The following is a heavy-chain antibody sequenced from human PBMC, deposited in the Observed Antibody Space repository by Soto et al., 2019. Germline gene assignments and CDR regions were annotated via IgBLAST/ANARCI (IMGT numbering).Heavy chain of an antibody. Sequence: EVQLLQSGGGAVQPGGSLRLSCVGSGSTFATYSMSWVRQAPGKGLEWVAATSAGGVSTYYADSVEGRFTISRDSSQNTVFLQIDSLRAEDTAIYYCAKDNGACYGFGDSWGQGTLVTVSS. V-gene: IGHV3-23*01. CDR1: GSTFATYS. CDR2: TSAGGVST. D-gene: IGHD2-2*01. CDR3: AKDNGACYGFGDS. J-gene: IGHJ5*01.